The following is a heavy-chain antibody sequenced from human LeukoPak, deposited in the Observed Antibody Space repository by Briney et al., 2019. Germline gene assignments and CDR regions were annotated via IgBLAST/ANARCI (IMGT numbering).Heavy chain of an antibody. CDR3: ARGSARIGGSFDY. J-gene: IGHJ4*02. V-gene: IGHV1-18*01. Sequence: ASVKVSCKASGYTFTSYGISWVRQAPGQGLEWMGWISAYNGNTNYAQKFQGRVTMTRNTSISTAYMELSSLRSEDTAVYYCARGSARIGGSFDYWGQGTLVTVSS. CDR1: GYTFTSYG. CDR2: ISAYNGNT. D-gene: IGHD3-3*01.